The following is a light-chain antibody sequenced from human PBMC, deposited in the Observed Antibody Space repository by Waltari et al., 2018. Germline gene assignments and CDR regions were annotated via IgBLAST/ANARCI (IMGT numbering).Light chain of an antibody. J-gene: IGKJ4*01. CDR2: GAS. V-gene: IGKV1-12*01. CDR3: QQVNSFPAT. Sequence: DIQMTQSPSSVSAFVGDRVTITCRASQSISNWLAWYQQKPGKAPKLLIYGASDLHSGVPSRFSGSGAGTDCTLTISSLQAEDFATYYCQQVNSFPATFGGGTTVEIK. CDR1: QSISNW.